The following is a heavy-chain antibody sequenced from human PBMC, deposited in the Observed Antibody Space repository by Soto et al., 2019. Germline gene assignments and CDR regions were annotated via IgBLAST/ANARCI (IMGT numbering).Heavy chain of an antibody. CDR1: GDPPIYGGYS. V-gene: IGHV4-31*03. Sequence: VRLRESGPGLVGPSQTLSPVCSVPGDPPIYGGYSWSWARQPPGKALEWIGFVYHTGATYYHPSLESRVTMAVDMSKNEFSLKLTSVTAADTATYYCAREGHSSWEWLDPWGQGILVTVSS. D-gene: IGHD1-26*01. CDR2: VYHTGAT. CDR3: AREGHSSWEWLDP. J-gene: IGHJ5*02.